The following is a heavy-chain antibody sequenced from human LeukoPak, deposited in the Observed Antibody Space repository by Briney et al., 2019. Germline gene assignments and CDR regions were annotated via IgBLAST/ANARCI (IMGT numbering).Heavy chain of an antibody. D-gene: IGHD6-13*01. V-gene: IGHV3-33*01. Sequence: PGGSLRLSCAASGFTFSSYGMHWVRQAPGKGLEWVAVIWYDGSNKYYADSVKGRFTISRDNSKNTLYLQMNSLRAEDTAVYYCARLRYSSSWYKIDYWGQGTLVTVSS. CDR1: GFTFSSYG. CDR3: ARLRYSSSWYKIDY. CDR2: IWYDGSNK. J-gene: IGHJ4*02.